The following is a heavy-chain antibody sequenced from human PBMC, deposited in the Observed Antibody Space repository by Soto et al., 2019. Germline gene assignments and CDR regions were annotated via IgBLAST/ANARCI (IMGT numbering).Heavy chain of an antibody. CDR1: GFTFSSYV. CDR3: ARETSYDFWSGPQTMDV. V-gene: IGHV3-33*01. D-gene: IGHD3-3*01. CDR2: VHYDGTKK. Sequence: QVQLVESGGGVVQPGTSLRLSCAPSGFTFSSYVMHWVRQAPGKGLEWVAVVHYDGTKKYYADSVRGRFTISRDNSENILYFQMNSLRPDDTAVYFCARETSYDFWSGPQTMDVWGQGTTVTVSS. J-gene: IGHJ6*02.